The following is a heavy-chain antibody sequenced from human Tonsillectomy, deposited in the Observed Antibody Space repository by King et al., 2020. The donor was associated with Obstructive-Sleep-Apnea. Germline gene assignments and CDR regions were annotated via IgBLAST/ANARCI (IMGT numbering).Heavy chain of an antibody. Sequence: VQLVESGGGLVQPGGSLRLSCAASGFTFSSYSMNWVRQAPGKGLEWVSYISSSSSTIYYADSVKGRFTISRDNAKNSLYLQMNSLRAEDTAVYYCARDSSGYSSGWYLDWGQGTLVTVSS. D-gene: IGHD6-19*01. CDR3: ARDSSGYSSGWYLD. J-gene: IGHJ4*02. CDR2: ISSSSSTI. CDR1: GFTFSSYS. V-gene: IGHV3-48*04.